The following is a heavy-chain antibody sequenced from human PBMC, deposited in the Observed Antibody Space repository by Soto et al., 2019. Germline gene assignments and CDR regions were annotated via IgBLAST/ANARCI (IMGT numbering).Heavy chain of an antibody. D-gene: IGHD2-21*01. V-gene: IGHV1-46*01. Sequence: QVQLVQSGAEVKKPGASVKISCKASGYTFIHYYIHWVRQAPGQGLEWMAIINPNGGSTNYAQKFQGRVTVTSDTSTTTVSMELNSLESDDTAVYFCARSLLQGDCWGQGTRVTVSS. CDR1: GYTFIHYY. CDR3: ARSLLQGDC. J-gene: IGHJ4*02. CDR2: INPNGGST.